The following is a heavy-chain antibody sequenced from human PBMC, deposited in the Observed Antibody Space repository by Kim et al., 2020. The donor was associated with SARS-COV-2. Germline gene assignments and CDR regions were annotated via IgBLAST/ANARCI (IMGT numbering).Heavy chain of an antibody. CDR3: ARIYDYGSNDKDV. V-gene: IGHV3-53*01. D-gene: IGHD3-10*01. J-gene: IGHJ6*02. Sequence: GGSLRLSCAASGFIVSSNYMTWVRQAPGKGLEWVSLIYSGGSAYYADSVRGRFTISRDNSKNTLYLQMNSLRADDTAVYYCARIYDYGSNDKDVWGQGTTVTVSS. CDR1: GFIVSSNY. CDR2: IYSGGSA.